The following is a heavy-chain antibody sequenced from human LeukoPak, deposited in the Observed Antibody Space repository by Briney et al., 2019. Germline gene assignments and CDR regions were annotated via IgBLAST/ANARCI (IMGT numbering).Heavy chain of an antibody. CDR1: GITFRIHG. D-gene: IGHD3-10*01. CDR2: ISGSGGST. Sequence: GGSLRLSCKASGITFRIHGMFWVRQAPGKGLEWVSAISGSGGSTYYADSVKGRFTISRDNSKNTLYLQMNSLRAEDTAVYYCAKAATYYYGSGSYSRDYWGQGTLVTVSS. V-gene: IGHV3-23*01. CDR3: AKAATYYYGSGSYSRDY. J-gene: IGHJ4*02.